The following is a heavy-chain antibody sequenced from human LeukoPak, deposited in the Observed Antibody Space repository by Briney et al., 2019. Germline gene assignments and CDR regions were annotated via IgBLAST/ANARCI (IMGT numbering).Heavy chain of an antibody. CDR2: IYTSGST. D-gene: IGHD1-26*01. CDR3: ASRYSGSYGDAFDN. CDR1: GGSISSYY. V-gene: IGHV4-4*07. Sequence: PAETLSLTCTVSGGSISSYYWSWIRQPAGKGLEWIGRIYTSGSTNYNPSLKSRVTMSVDTSKNQFSLKLSSVTAADTAVYYCASRYSGSYGDAFDNWGQGTMVTVSS. J-gene: IGHJ3*02.